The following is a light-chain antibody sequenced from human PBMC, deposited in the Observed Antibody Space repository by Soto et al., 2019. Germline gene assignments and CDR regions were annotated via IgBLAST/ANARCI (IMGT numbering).Light chain of an antibody. CDR2: GAS. J-gene: IGKJ3*01. CDR3: QQYGSSPLFT. Sequence: EIVLTQSPGTLSLSPGERATLSCRASQTVTNDYLAWYQQKPGQAPRLLIFGASSRATGIPDRFGGSGSGTEFTLTISSLETDDFAGYYCQQYGSSPLFTVGPGTKVHFK. V-gene: IGKV3-20*01. CDR1: QTVTNDY.